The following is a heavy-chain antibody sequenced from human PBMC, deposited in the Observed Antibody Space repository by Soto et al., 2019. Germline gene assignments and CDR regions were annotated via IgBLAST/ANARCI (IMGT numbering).Heavy chain of an antibody. CDR2: INPNSGGT. CDR1: GYTFTGYY. D-gene: IGHD6-6*01. CDR3: ARKGEYSSSSGYYGMDV. Sequence: SVKVSCQASGYTFTGYYMHWVRQAPVQGLEWMGWINPNSGGTNYSQKFQGWVTMTRDTSISTAYMELSRLRSDDTAVYYCARKGEYSSSSGYYGMDVWGQGTTVTVSS. J-gene: IGHJ6*02. V-gene: IGHV1-2*04.